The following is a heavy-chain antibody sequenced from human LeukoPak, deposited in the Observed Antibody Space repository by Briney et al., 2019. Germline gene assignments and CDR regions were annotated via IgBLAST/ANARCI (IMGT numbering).Heavy chain of an antibody. V-gene: IGHV3-66*01. Sequence: GGSLRLSCAASGFTVSTNYMTWVRQAPGKGLEWVSVIYSGGNTYYADSVKGRFTISRDNSKNTLYLQMNSLRAEDTAVYYCARRRGSDYYFDSWGQGTLVTVSS. CDR1: GFTVSTNY. CDR3: ARRRGSDYYFDS. CDR2: IYSGGNT. J-gene: IGHJ4*02. D-gene: IGHD2-21*02.